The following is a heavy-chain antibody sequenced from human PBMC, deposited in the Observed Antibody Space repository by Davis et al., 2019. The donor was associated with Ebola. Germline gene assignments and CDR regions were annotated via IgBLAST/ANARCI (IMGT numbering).Heavy chain of an antibody. J-gene: IGHJ4*02. CDR3: AKEGDSSSWFPCYFDY. Sequence: SLKISCAASGFTFSRYAIHWVRHAPGKGLEWVTAISHDGTNKYYADSVKGRFTISRDNSKNTLYLQMNSLRAEDTAVYYCAKEGDSSSWFPCYFDYWGQGTLVTVSS. CDR2: ISHDGTNK. D-gene: IGHD6-13*01. V-gene: IGHV3-30*18. CDR1: GFTFSRYA.